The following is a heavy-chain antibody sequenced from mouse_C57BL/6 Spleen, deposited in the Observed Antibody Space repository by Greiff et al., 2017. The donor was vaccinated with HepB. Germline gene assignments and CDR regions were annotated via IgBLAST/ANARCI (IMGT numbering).Heavy chain of an antibody. Sequence: VKLQQPGTELVKPGASVKLSCKASGYTFTSYWMHWVKQRPGQGLEWIGNINPSNGGTNYNEKFKSKATLTVDKSSSTAYMQLSSLTSEDSAVYYCASYSITTVPNYFDYWGQGTTLTVSS. CDR3: ASYSITTVPNYFDY. V-gene: IGHV1-53*01. CDR1: GYTFTSYW. J-gene: IGHJ2*01. CDR2: INPSNGGT. D-gene: IGHD1-1*01.